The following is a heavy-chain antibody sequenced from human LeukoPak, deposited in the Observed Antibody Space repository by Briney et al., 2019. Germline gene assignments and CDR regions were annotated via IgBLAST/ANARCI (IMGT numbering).Heavy chain of an antibody. D-gene: IGHD4-17*01. CDR1: GYTFIRYY. J-gene: IGHJ4*02. CDR2: INPSGGST. Sequence: ASVKVSCKASGYTFIRYYMHWVRQAPGQGLEWMGIINPSGGSTSYAQRFQGRVTMTRDTSTSTVYMELSRLRSEDTAVYYCARGGYGDRIDYWGQGTLVSVSS. CDR3: ARGGYGDRIDY. V-gene: IGHV1-46*01.